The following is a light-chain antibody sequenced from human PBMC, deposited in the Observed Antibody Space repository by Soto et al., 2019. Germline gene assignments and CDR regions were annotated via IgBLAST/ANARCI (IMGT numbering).Light chain of an antibody. Sequence: QSVLTQPASVSGSPGQSVTISCTGTSSDVGAYKYVSWYQQHPGKAPKLMIYEVSNRPSGVSNRFSGSKSGNTASLTISGLQADDEADYYCSSYTIITTRVFGTGTKVTAL. J-gene: IGLJ1*01. V-gene: IGLV2-14*01. CDR2: EVS. CDR3: SSYTIITTRV. CDR1: SSDVGAYKY.